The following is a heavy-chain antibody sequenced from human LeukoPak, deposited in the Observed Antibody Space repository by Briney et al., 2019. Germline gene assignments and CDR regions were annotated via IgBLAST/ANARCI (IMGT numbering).Heavy chain of an antibody. J-gene: IGHJ4*02. CDR1: GYTFNSYY. CDR2: INPSGGST. D-gene: IGHD3-22*01. CDR3: ASLGRGYDSNGYYDY. V-gene: IGHV1-46*02. Sequence: ASVKVSCKASGYTFNSYYVHWVRQAPGQGLEWMGIINPSGGSTSYAQKFQGRVTMTRDTSTSTVYMELSSLRSEDTAVYYCASLGRGYDSNGYYDYWGQGTLVTVSS.